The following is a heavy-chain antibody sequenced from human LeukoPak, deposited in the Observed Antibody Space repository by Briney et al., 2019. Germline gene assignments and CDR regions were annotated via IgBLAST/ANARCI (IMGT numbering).Heavy chain of an antibody. Sequence: PSETLSLTCTVSGGSISPYYWSWMRQPPGKGLEWIAYIYYSGILNYNPSLTSRVTISLDTSKNQISLRLSSMTAADTPVYYCATDPDGSRTWHTWGQGTLVTVSS. CDR1: GGSISPYY. CDR2: IYYSGIL. V-gene: IGHV4-59*01. D-gene: IGHD3-10*01. CDR3: ATDPDGSRTWHT. J-gene: IGHJ5*02.